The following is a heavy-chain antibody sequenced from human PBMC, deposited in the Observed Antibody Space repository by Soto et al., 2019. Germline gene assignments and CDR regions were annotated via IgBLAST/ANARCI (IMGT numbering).Heavy chain of an antibody. D-gene: IGHD6-6*01. CDR2: IFSNDAN. CDR1: GFSLSNPRMG. J-gene: IGHJ4*02. V-gene: IGHV2-26*01. Sequence: ESGPTLVNPTETLTLTCTVSGFSLSNPRMGVSWIRQPPGKALEWLAHIFSNDANSSSTSLKSRLTISKDTSKSQVVLTMANMDPVETAKYYRERIEYSSSQFDYWGQGTLVTVSS. CDR3: ERIEYSSSQFDY.